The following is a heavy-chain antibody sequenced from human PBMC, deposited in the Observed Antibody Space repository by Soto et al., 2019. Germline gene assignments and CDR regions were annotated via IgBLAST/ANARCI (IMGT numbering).Heavy chain of an antibody. Sequence: LGGSLRLSCAASGFTLDQNGMSWVGYALGKEMEWVSGINWNGGSTGYADSVKGRFTISRDNAKNSLYLQMNSLRAEDTAVYYCALRHYGSGSYFLFDPWGQGTLVTVSS. D-gene: IGHD3-10*01. CDR2: INWNGGST. CDR1: GFTLDQNG. J-gene: IGHJ5*02. CDR3: ALRHYGSGSYFLFDP. V-gene: IGHV3-20*04.